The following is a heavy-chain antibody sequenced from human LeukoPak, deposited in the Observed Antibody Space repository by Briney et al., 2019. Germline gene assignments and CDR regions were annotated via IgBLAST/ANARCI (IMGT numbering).Heavy chain of an antibody. V-gene: IGHV3-9*01. J-gene: IGHJ6*03. CDR1: GFTFDDYA. CDR3: AKAATYYYYYSMDV. CDR2: ISGNSGSI. Sequence: GRSLRLSCAASGFTFDDYAMHWVRQAPGKGLEWVSGISGNSGSIGYADSVKGRFTISRDNAKNSMYLQMNSLRAEDTALYYCAKAATYYYYYSMDVWGKGTTVTVSS.